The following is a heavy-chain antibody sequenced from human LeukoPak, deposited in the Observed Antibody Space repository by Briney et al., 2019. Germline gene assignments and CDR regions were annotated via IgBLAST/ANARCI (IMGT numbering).Heavy chain of an antibody. J-gene: IGHJ3*02. V-gene: IGHV3-7*03. CDR1: GFTFSSFW. CDR3: ARAVGYYSDRRGFTSRAFDI. D-gene: IGHD3-22*01. CDR2: IQQDGSAK. Sequence: GGSLRLSCAASGFTFSSFWMSWVRQAPGKGLECVANIQQDGSAKYSVDPVKGRFTTSRDNAQNSLFLQMHSLRAEDTAMYFCARAVGYYSDRRGFTSRAFDIWGQGTMVTVSS.